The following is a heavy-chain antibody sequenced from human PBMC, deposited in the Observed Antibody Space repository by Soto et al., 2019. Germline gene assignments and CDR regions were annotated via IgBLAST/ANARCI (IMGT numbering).Heavy chain of an antibody. CDR3: AKGGSSGWFYFDF. V-gene: IGHV3-23*01. J-gene: IGHJ4*02. Sequence: PGGSLRLSCAASGFTFGTYAMNWVRQAPGKGLEWVSSTPGMGGSTYYADSVRGRFTISRDNSKNTVYLQLDSLRPEDSAIYYCAKGGSSGWFYFDFWGQGPQVTVSS. CDR2: TPGMGGST. D-gene: IGHD6-19*01. CDR1: GFTFGTYA.